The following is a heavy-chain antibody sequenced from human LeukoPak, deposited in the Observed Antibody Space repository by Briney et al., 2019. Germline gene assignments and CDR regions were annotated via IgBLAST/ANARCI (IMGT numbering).Heavy chain of an antibody. CDR3: ARDSYGDANFDS. D-gene: IGHD4-17*01. CDR1: GFTFSSYS. CDR2: IYADGNT. Sequence: PGGSLRLSCAASGFTFSSYSMMWVRQAPGRGLEWVSFIYADGNTYYADSVKGRFTISRDISKNAVYLQMNSLRAEDTAVYYCARDSYGDANFDSWGQGTLVTVSS. V-gene: IGHV3-53*01. J-gene: IGHJ4*02.